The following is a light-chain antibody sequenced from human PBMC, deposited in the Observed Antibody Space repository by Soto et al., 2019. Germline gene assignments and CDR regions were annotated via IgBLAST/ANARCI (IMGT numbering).Light chain of an antibody. CDR1: QSVSSSY. J-gene: IGKJ1*01. CDR3: QQYGSSPIT. V-gene: IGKV3-20*01. Sequence: DIVLTQSPGALSLSPGERLTLSCRASQSVSSSYVAWYQQKPGQAPRLLIYGASDRTTGIPDRFSGSGSGRDFTLTISRVEPEDSAVFHCQQYGSSPITVGQGTKVDIK. CDR2: GAS.